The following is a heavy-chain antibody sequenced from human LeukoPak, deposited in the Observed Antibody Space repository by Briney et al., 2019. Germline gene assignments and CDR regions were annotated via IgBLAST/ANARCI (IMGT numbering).Heavy chain of an antibody. V-gene: IGHV3-48*04. CDR1: GFTFSSYS. D-gene: IGHD3-10*01. Sequence: GGSLRLSCAASGFTFSSYSMNWVRQAPGKGLEWVSYIDSSSGTIYYADSVKGRFTISRDNHKNSLYLQMNSLRAEDTAVYYCARGVTKRGLSIMVRGVISYYMDVWGKGTTVTISS. CDR2: IDSSSGTI. CDR3: ARGVTKRGLSIMVRGVISYYMDV. J-gene: IGHJ6*03.